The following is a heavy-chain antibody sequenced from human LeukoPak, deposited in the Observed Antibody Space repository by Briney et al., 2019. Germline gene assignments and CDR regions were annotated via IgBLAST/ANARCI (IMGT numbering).Heavy chain of an antibody. CDR2: IIPILGIA. CDR3: ASRFGPMVQYRYYYYYYGMDV. Sequence: SVKVSCKASGGTFSSYAISWARQAPGQGLEWMGRIIPILGIANYAQKFQGRVTITADKSTSTAYMELGSLRSEDTAVYYCASRFGPMVQYRYYYYYYGMDVWGQGTTVTVSS. CDR1: GGTFSSYA. V-gene: IGHV1-69*04. D-gene: IGHD3-10*01. J-gene: IGHJ6*02.